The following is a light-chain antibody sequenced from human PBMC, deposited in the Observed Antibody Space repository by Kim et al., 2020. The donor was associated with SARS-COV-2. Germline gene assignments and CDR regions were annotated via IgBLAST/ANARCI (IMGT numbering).Light chain of an antibody. J-gene: IGKJ2*01. CDR3: LRYNDYSGT. Sequence: DIHMTQSPSILSASVEDRVTITCRASQSVSDWLAWYQQKPGKAPKLLIYKASSLQSGVPSRFSGSGSGTEFTLTISSLQPDDFAIYYCLRYNDYSGTFGQGTKLEI. CDR1: QSVSDW. V-gene: IGKV1-5*03. CDR2: KAS.